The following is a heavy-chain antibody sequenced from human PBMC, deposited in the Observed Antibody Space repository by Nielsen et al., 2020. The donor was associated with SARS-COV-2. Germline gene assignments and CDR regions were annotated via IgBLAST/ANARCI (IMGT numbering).Heavy chain of an antibody. J-gene: IGHJ6*02. D-gene: IGHD3-9*01. CDR1: GGSISSGGYY. V-gene: IGHV4-31*03. CDR3: SSSRSDILTYYYGMDV. Sequence: SETLSLTCTVSGGSISSGGYYWSWIRQHPGKGLEWIGYIDYSGNTYYNPSLNSRVTISADTTKNQFSLKLSSVTAADTAVYYCSSSRSDILTYYYGMDVWGQGATVTVSS. CDR2: IDYSGNT.